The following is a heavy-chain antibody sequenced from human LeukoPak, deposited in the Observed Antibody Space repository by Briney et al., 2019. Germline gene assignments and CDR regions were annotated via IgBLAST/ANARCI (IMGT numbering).Heavy chain of an antibody. V-gene: IGHV4-59*11. CDR2: IYYSGST. CDR3: ARLTRLQRRGMGYYYYMDV. CDR1: GGSISSHY. J-gene: IGHJ6*03. Sequence: SETLSLTCTVSGGSISSHYWSWIRQPPGKGLEWIGYIYYSGSTNYNPSLKSRVTIPVDTSKNQFSLKLSSVTAADTAVYYCARLTRLQRRGMGYYYYMDVWGKGTTVTVPS. D-gene: IGHD5-24*01.